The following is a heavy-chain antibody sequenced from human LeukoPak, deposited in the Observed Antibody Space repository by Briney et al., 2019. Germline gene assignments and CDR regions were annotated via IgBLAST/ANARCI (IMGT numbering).Heavy chain of an antibody. CDR2: IKTKTDGGTT. CDR3: TTSHGLGTRNWYFDL. J-gene: IGHJ2*01. CDR1: GFTFSNAW. D-gene: IGHD1-7*01. V-gene: IGHV3-15*01. Sequence: GGSLRLSCAASGFTFSNAWMNWVRQAPGKGLEWVGRIKTKTDGGTTDYAAPVKGRFTISRDDSKNTLYLQMNSLKTEDTAVYYCTTSHGLGTRNWYFDLWGRGTLVTVSS.